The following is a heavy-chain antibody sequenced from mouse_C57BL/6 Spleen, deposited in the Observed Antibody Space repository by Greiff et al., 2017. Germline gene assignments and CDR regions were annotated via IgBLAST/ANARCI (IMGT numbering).Heavy chain of an antibody. CDR3: AQAIYLYFVY. CDR2: IDPSDSYT. V-gene: IGHV1-69*01. D-gene: IGHD1-1*01. CDR1: GYTFTSYW. J-gene: IGHJ2*01. Sequence: QVQLQQPGAELVMPGASVKLSCKASGYTFTSYWMHWVKQRPGQGLEWIGEIDPSDSYTNYNQKFKGKSTLTVDKSSSTAYMQLSSLTSEDSAVYYCAQAIYLYFVYWGQGTTLTVSS.